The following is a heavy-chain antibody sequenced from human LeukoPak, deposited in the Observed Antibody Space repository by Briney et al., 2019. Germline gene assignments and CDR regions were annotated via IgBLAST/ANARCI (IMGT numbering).Heavy chain of an antibody. J-gene: IGHJ5*02. CDR2: INPNTGGT. CDR3: ARGEVSFDP. CDR1: GDTFTGYY. V-gene: IGHV1-2*02. Sequence: ASVKVSCKTSGDTFTGYYMHWGRQAPGQGLEWMGWINPNTGGTYYAQKFQGRVTMTWDTSIITAYMELSRLTSDDTAVYYCARGEVSFDPWGQGTLVTVSS. D-gene: IGHD5/OR15-5a*01.